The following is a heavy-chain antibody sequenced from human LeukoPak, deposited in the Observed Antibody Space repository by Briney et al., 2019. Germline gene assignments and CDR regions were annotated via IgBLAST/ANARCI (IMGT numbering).Heavy chain of an antibody. Sequence: SETLSLTCTVSGGSISSYYWSWLRQPPGKGLEWIGYIYYSGSTNYNPSLKSRVTISVDTSKNQFSLKLSSVTAADTAVYYCARVGTGTNFGWFDPWGQGTLVTVSS. CDR3: ARVGTGTNFGWFDP. D-gene: IGHD1-7*01. V-gene: IGHV4-59*01. J-gene: IGHJ5*02. CDR2: IYYSGST. CDR1: GGSISSYY.